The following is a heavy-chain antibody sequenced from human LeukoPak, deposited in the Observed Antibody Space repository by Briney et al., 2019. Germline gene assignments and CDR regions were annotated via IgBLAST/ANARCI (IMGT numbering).Heavy chain of an antibody. CDR2: FYYSGSI. CDR3: ARHGGSDYFDY. Sequence: SETLSLTCTVSGGSISSSSVYWGWIRQPPGKGLEWIGSFYYSGSIYYNPSLKSRVTISVDTSSNQFFLKLSSVTAADTAVYYCARHGGSDYFDYWGQGTLVTVSS. CDR1: GGSISSSSVY. D-gene: IGHD1-26*01. J-gene: IGHJ4*02. V-gene: IGHV4-39*01.